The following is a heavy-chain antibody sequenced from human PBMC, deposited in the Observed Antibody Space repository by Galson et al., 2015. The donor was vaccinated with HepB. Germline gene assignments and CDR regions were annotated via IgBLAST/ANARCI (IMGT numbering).Heavy chain of an antibody. CDR1: GYTYTSYD. D-gene: IGHD4-17*01. CDR3: ARVGTTVTTWDAFDI. J-gene: IGHJ3*02. V-gene: IGHV1-8*01. Sequence: VSCKASGYTYTSYDINWVRQATGQGLEWMGWMNPNSGNTGYAQKFQGRVTMTRNTSISPAYMELSSLRSEDTAVYYCARVGTTVTTWDAFDIWCQGTMVTVSS. CDR2: MNPNSGNT.